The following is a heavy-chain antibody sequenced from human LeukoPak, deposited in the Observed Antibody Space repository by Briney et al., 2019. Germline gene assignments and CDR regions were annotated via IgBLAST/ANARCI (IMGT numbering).Heavy chain of an antibody. J-gene: IGHJ4*02. D-gene: IGHD2-2*01. Sequence: PGGSLRLSCAASGFTVSSNYMSWVRQAPGKGLEGVSVIYSGGSTYYAVSVKGRFTISRDNSKNTLYLQMNSVRAEDTAVYYCARVGIVVKAGDYWGQGTLVTVSS. CDR2: IYSGGST. V-gene: IGHV3-66*02. CDR1: GFTVSSNY. CDR3: ARVGIVVKAGDY.